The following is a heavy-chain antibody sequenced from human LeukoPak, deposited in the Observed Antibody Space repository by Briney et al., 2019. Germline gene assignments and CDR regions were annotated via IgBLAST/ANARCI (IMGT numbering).Heavy chain of an antibody. V-gene: IGHV1-2*02. Sequence: ASVKVSCKASGGTFSSYAISWVRQAPGQGLEWMGWINPNSGGTNYAQKFQGRVTMTRDTSISTAYMELSRLRSDDTAVYYCSGDFDYWGQGTLVTVSS. CDR2: INPNSGGT. CDR1: GGTFSSYA. J-gene: IGHJ4*02. CDR3: SGDFDY.